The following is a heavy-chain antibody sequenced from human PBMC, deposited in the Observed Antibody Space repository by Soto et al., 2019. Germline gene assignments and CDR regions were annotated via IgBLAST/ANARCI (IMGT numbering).Heavy chain of an antibody. CDR1: GFICTSYG. J-gene: IGHJ3*02. V-gene: IGHV3-23*01. CDR3: AKETATGGGAFDI. Sequence: GSLRLSCAASGFICTSYGMSWVRQAPGKGLEWVSTILVGGSTHYEDSVKGRFTISRDRSKNTLYLQMNSLTAGDTAMYYCAKETATGGGAFDICGQGTMVTVSS. D-gene: IGHD2-8*02. CDR2: ILVGGST.